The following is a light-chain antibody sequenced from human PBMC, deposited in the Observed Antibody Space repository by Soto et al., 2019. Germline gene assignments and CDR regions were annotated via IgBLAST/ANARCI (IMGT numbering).Light chain of an antibody. CDR1: QSLSSSY. CDR3: QQRGT. Sequence: EIVLTQSPGTLSLSPGERATLSCRASQSLSSSYLAWYQQKPGQAPRLLIYGASSRATGIPDRFSGSGSGTDFTLTISRLEPEDFAVYYCQQRGTFGPGTKVDIK. J-gene: IGKJ3*01. V-gene: IGKV3-20*01. CDR2: GAS.